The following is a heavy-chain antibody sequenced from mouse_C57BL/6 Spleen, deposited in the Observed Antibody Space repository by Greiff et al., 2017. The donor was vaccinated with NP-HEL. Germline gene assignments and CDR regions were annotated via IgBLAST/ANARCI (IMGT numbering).Heavy chain of an antibody. J-gene: IGHJ4*01. V-gene: IGHV1-69*01. D-gene: IGHD1-1*02. Sequence: QVQLQQPGAELVMPGASVKLSCKASGYTFTSYWMHWVKQRPGQGLEWIGEIDPSDSYTNYNQKFKGKSTLTVDKSSSTAYMQLSSLTSEDSAVYYCARRGGGEAMDYWGQGTSVTVSS. CDR2: IDPSDSYT. CDR1: GYTFTSYW. CDR3: ARRGGGEAMDY.